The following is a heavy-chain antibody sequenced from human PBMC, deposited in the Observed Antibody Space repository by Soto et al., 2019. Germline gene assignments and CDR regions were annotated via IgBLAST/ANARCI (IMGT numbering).Heavy chain of an antibody. CDR2: ITPIYPTT. J-gene: IGHJ4*02. V-gene: IGHV1-69*13. Sequence: SVKVSCNASGGTFYTYTFSWVRQAPGQGLEWMGSITPIYPTTNYAEKFQGRLTVTADGSTNTAYMELNSLTSEDTAVYYCARIPRYSFPTSDDLDSWGQGTLVTVSS. D-gene: IGHD5-18*01. CDR1: GGTFYTYT. CDR3: ARIPRYSFPTSDDLDS.